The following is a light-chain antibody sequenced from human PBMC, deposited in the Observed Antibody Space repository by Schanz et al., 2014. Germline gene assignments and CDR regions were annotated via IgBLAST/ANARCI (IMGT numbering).Light chain of an antibody. Sequence: QSVLTQPPSASGTPGQRVTISCSGSGSNIGSNYVYWYQQLPGSAPKLLIYDNNRRPSGVPDRFSGSKSGTSASLAISGLRSEDEADYDCAAWDDSLSGLVFGGGTKLTVL. V-gene: IGLV1-47*01. J-gene: IGLJ2*01. CDR3: AAWDDSLSGLV. CDR1: GSNIGSNY. CDR2: DNN.